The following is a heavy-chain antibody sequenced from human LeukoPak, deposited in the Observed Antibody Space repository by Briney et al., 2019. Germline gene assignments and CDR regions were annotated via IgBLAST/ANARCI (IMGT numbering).Heavy chain of an antibody. V-gene: IGHV4-34*01. J-gene: IGHJ4*02. CDR1: GGSFSGYY. Sequence: PSETLSLTCAVYGGSFSGYYWSWIRQPPGKGLEWIGEINHSGSTNYNPSLKSRVTISVDKSKNQFSLKLSSVTAADTAVYYCARGVIAAAVCLDYWGQGTLVTVSS. CDR3: ARGVIAAAVCLDY. D-gene: IGHD6-13*01. CDR2: INHSGST.